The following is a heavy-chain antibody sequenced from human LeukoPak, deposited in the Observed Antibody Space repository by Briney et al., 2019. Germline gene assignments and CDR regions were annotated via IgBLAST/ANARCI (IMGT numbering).Heavy chain of an antibody. D-gene: IGHD6-19*01. CDR2: IRYDGSSK. CDR1: GFTFSSYD. V-gene: IGHV3-33*08. Sequence: GRSLRLSCGASGFTFSSYDMHWVRQAPGKGLEWVAFIRYDGSSKYYADSVKGRFTISRDNSKNTLYLQLNSLRAEDTALYYCATNSGWYGVSWGQGTLVTVSS. CDR3: ATNSGWYGVS. J-gene: IGHJ4*02.